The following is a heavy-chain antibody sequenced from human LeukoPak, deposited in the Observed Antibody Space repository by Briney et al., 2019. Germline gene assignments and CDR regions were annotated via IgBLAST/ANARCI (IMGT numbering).Heavy chain of an antibody. Sequence: SETLSLTCTVSGGSISSYYWSWIRQPPGKGVEWIGYIFYSGSTNYNPSLESRVTISVDTSKSQFSLKLSSVTAADTAVYYCARDLSGSYWTDWGQGTLVTVSS. CDR2: IFYSGST. V-gene: IGHV4-59*01. CDR1: GGSISSYY. J-gene: IGHJ4*02. CDR3: ARDLSGSYWTD. D-gene: IGHD3-10*01.